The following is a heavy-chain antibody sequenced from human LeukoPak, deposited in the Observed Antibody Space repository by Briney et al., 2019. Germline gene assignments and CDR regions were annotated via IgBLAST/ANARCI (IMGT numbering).Heavy chain of an antibody. CDR3: AKHKGVGGAADY. CDR1: GFTFSTYG. CDR2: IGYDARKT. J-gene: IGHJ4*02. Sequence: GGSLRLSCAASGFTFSTYGIHWVRQAPGKGLEWVAFIGYDARKTYYADSVKGRFTISRDNSQNTLYLQMNSLRPEDTAVYYCAKHKGVGGAADYWGQGTLVTVSS. V-gene: IGHV3-30*02. D-gene: IGHD2-8*01.